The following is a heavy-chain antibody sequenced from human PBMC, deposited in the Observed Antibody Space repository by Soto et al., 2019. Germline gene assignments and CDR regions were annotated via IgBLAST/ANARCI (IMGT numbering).Heavy chain of an antibody. CDR3: AREETAWPLAYGLDV. Sequence: GVSLGLSCFASGFSFSTYSMHWVRQAPGKGLEWVSSIGRRSDIYYADSVKGRFTISRDNAKNSVSLQMNSLGDEDTAVYYCAREETAWPLAYGLDVWGQGTTVTVSS. D-gene: IGHD2-21*02. J-gene: IGHJ6*02. CDR1: GFSFSTYS. V-gene: IGHV3-21*01. CDR2: IGRRSDI.